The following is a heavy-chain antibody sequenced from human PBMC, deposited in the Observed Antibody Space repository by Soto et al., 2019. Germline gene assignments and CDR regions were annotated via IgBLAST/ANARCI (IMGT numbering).Heavy chain of an antibody. J-gene: IGHJ4*02. Sequence: QVQFVQSGAEVKKPGASVKVSCQASGYSFTNYNVHRVRQAPGQGLEWMAIIYASGGRTTYAQSLQGRVTVTRDTSTSTVYLELNSLRSDDTAVYYCFRGGYDDYGKEGRYWGQGTLVSVSS. CDR3: FRGGYDDYGKEGRY. V-gene: IGHV1-46*04. CDR2: IYASGGRT. D-gene: IGHD5-12*01. CDR1: GYSFTNYN.